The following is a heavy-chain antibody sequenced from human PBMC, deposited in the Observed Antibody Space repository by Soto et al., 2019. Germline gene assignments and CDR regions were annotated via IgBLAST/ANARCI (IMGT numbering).Heavy chain of an antibody. J-gene: IGHJ5*02. CDR2: IYWNDDK. CDR3: AHKRCGTTSCYRGWFDP. D-gene: IGHD2-2*01. CDR1: GFPLSSNGVA. V-gene: IGHV2-5*01. Sequence: SGPTLVNPTQTLTLTCTFSGFPLSSNGVAVGWIRPPPGKALEWLALIYWNDDKPYSPSLKSRLTLTKDTSNNQVVLTMTNMDPVDTATYYCAHKRCGTTSCYRGWFDPWGQGTLVTVSS.